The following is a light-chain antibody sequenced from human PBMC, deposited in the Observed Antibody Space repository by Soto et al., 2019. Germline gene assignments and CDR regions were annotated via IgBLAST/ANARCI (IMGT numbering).Light chain of an antibody. Sequence: EIVLTQSPGTLSLSPGERATLSCRASQSVSSSDLAWYQQKPGQAPRLLIYGASSRATGIPDRFSGSGSGTDFTLTISRLEPEDFAVYYCQQYGSSPTFGGGTKEDIK. CDR2: GAS. CDR1: QSVSSSD. CDR3: QQYGSSPT. J-gene: IGKJ4*01. V-gene: IGKV3-20*01.